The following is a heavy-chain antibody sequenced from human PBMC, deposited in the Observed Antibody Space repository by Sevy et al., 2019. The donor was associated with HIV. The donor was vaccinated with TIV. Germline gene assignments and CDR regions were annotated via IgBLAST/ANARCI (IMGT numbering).Heavy chain of an antibody. Sequence: GESLKISCAASGFTFSSYAMSWVRQAPGKGLEWVSAISGSGGSTYYADSVKGRFTISRDNSKNTLYLQMNSLRAEDTAVYYCAKASTFWSGYYRNDAFDIWGQGTMVTVSS. CDR2: ISGSGGST. CDR3: AKASTFWSGYYRNDAFDI. D-gene: IGHD3-3*01. CDR1: GFTFSSYA. V-gene: IGHV3-23*01. J-gene: IGHJ3*02.